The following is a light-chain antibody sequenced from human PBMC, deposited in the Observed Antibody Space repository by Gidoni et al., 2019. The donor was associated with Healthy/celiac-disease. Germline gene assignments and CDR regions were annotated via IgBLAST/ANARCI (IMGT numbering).Light chain of an antibody. Sequence: DIVMTQSPDYEAVSLGERATINCKSSPSVLYSSNNKNYLAWYQQKPGQPPKLLIYWASTRESGVPDRFSGSGSGTDFTLTISSLQAEAVAVYYCQQYYSTPLTFGGGTKVEIK. V-gene: IGKV4-1*01. J-gene: IGKJ4*01. CDR1: PSVLYSSNNKNY. CDR2: WAS. CDR3: QQYYSTPLT.